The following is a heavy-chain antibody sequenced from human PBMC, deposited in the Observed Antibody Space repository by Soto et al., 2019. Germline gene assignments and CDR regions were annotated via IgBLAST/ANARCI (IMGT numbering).Heavy chain of an antibody. CDR3: ARRYYDASGSLPDWFDP. D-gene: IGHD3-10*01. V-gene: IGHV1-69*02. CDR2: IIPILGIA. CDR1: GGTFSSYT. Sequence: QVQLVQSGAEVKKPGSSVKVSCKASGGTFSSYTISWVRQAPGQGLEWMGRIIPILGIANYAQKFQGRVRITEDKSTITAYMELSRVRAEDTGVYYCARRYYDASGSLPDWFDPWGQETLVTVSS. J-gene: IGHJ5*02.